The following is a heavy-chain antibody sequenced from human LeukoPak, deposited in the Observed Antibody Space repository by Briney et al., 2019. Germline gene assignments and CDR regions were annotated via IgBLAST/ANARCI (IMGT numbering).Heavy chain of an antibody. CDR2: IYSSGST. J-gene: IGHJ4*02. D-gene: IGHD2-8*01. V-gene: IGHV4-4*07. CDR3: ASVGYCTNGVCSAGSVYFDY. CDR1: GGSISSYY. Sequence: SETLSLTCTVSGGSISSYYWSWIRQPAGKGLEWIGRIYSSGSTYYNPSLKSRVTISVDTSKNQFSLKLSSVTAADTAVYYCASVGYCTNGVCSAGSVYFDYWGQGTLVTVSS.